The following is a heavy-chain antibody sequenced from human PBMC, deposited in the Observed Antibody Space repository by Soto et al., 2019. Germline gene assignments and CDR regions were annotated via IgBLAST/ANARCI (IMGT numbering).Heavy chain of an antibody. Sequence: GGSLRLSCAVSGFIFSRYSMNWVRQAPGKGLEWVSSIGSSGSYIYDTDSVKGRFTISRDNTKNSLYLQMNSLRDDDTAVYYCARGSSNGAYYFDFWGQGTLVTVSS. J-gene: IGHJ4*02. CDR1: GFIFSRYS. CDR3: ARGSSNGAYYFDF. V-gene: IGHV3-21*01. CDR2: IGSSGSYI. D-gene: IGHD6-13*01.